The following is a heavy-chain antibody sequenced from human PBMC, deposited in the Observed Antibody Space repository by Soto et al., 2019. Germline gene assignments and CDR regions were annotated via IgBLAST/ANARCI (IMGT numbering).Heavy chain of an antibody. V-gene: IGHV3-74*01. CDR1: GFTFAKYW. J-gene: IGHJ1*01. CDR3: GRQAALWEKVDF. D-gene: IGHD3-10*01. CDR2: IETDGTTQ. Sequence: GGSLRLSCVVSGFTFAKYWMHWVRQAPGKGLVWVARIETDGTTQTYADSVEGRFTISRDNAKNTLYLHMNSLRAEDTAVYYCGRQAALWEKVDFRGHGTPVTVSS.